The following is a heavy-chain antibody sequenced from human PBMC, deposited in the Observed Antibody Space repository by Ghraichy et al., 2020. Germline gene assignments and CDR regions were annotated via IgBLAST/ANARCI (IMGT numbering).Heavy chain of an antibody. CDR2: ISSSSSTI. Sequence: LSLTCAASGFTFSSYSMNWVRQAPGKGLEWVSYISSSSSTIYYADSVKGRFTISRDNAKNSLYLQMNSLRDEDTAVYYCASSPQGVIFPNNWFDPWGQGTLVTVSS. V-gene: IGHV3-48*02. J-gene: IGHJ5*02. CDR1: GFTFSSYS. CDR3: ASSPQGVIFPNNWFDP. D-gene: IGHD3-10*01.